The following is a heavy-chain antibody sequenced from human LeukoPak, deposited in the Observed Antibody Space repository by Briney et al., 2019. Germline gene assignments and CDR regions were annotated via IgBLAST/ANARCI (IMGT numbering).Heavy chain of an antibody. CDR2: ISSSSSTI. CDR1: GFTFSSYS. V-gene: IGHV3-48*04. J-gene: IGHJ4*02. Sequence: GGSLRLSCAASGFTFSSYSMNWVRQAPGKRLEWVSYISSSSSTIYYADSVKGRFTISRDSAKNSLYLQMNSLRAEDTAVYYCARGRDYWGQGTLVTVSS. CDR3: ARGRDY.